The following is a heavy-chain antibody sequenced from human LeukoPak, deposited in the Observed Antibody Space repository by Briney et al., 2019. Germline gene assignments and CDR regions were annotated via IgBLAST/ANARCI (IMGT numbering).Heavy chain of an antibody. V-gene: IGHV3-48*01. J-gene: IGHJ3*02. CDR3: ARVSRSSGYAFDI. D-gene: IGHD3-22*01. CDR2: ISSSSSTI. Sequence: GGSLRLPCAASGFTFSNYSMNWVRQAPGKGLEWVSYISSSSSTISYADSVKGRFTISRDNAKNSLYLQMNSLRAEDTAVYYCARVSRSSGYAFDIWGQGTLVTISS. CDR1: GFTFSNYS.